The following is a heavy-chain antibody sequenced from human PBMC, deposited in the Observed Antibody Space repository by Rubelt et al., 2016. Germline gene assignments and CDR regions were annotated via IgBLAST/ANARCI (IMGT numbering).Heavy chain of an antibody. D-gene: IGHD6-13*01. CDR1: GFIFGDYA. V-gene: IGHV3-9*01. J-gene: IGHJ4*02. Sequence: SGQPGRSLRLSCTASGFIFGDYAMHWVRQSPGKGLEWVSGITWNSGSIDYADYVKSRFTISRVSAKNSLSLQMNSLRPEDTALYYCVKGPSSWYPFFGSWGQGTLVTVSS. CDR3: VKGPSSWYPFFGS. CDR2: ITWNSGSI.